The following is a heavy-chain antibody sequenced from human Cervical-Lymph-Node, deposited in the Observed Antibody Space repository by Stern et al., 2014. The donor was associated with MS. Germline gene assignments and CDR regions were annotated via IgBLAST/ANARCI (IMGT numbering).Heavy chain of an antibody. V-gene: IGHV3-9*01. Sequence: EVQLVESGGGLVHPGGSLRLSCAASGFAFGNYAMHWVRQAPGKGLERVAFITWNGHTIDYADSVKGRFTISRDNVKNSLFLHMNSLRPEDTAFYYCAKDHSTEWYPLGYFDYWGQGTPVTVSS. D-gene: IGHD2/OR15-2a*01. CDR1: GFAFGNYA. CDR3: AKDHSTEWYPLGYFDY. CDR2: ITWNGHTI. J-gene: IGHJ4*02.